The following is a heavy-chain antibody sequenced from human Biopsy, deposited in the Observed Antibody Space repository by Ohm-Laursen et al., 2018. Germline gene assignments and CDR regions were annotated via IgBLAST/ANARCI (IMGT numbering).Heavy chain of an antibody. Sequence: SVRVSCKASGYSFTSYYMHWVRQSPGPGFGWMGMINPTGSTTSYPQIFQGRVTMTRDTSKSTVYMELSSLRSADAAVYFCARNTGWYGDLYYFDYWGQGTLVTVSS. CDR1: GYSFTSYY. J-gene: IGHJ4*02. CDR2: INPTGSTT. D-gene: IGHD6-19*01. V-gene: IGHV1-46*01. CDR3: ARNTGWYGDLYYFDY.